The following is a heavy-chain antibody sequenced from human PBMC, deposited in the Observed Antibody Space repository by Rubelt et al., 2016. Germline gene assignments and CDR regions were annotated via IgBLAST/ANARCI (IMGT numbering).Heavy chain of an antibody. CDR2: INAGNGNT. V-gene: IGHV1-3*01. J-gene: IGHJ5*02. CDR1: GYTFTSYA. CDR3: ARGLGLGYSSSWFNWFDP. D-gene: IGHD6-13*01. Sequence: QVQLVQSGAEVKKPGASVKVSCKASGYTFTSYAMHWVRQAPGQRLEWMGWINAGNGNTEYSQKFQGRVTSTRDTSASTAYMELSSLRSEDTAVYYCARGLGLGYSSSWFNWFDPWGQGTLVTVSS.